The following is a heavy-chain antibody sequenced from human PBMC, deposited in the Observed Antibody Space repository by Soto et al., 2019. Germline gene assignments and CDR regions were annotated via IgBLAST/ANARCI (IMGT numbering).Heavy chain of an antibody. Sequence: QVQLVQSGAEVKKPGSSVKVSCKASGGTFSSYTISWVRQAPGQGLEWMGRIITILGIANYAQKFQGRVTITADKSTSSAYMELSSLRSEDTAVYYCARGDYDILTGLPPYYYMDVWGKGTTVTVSS. D-gene: IGHD3-9*01. CDR3: ARGDYDILTGLPPYYYMDV. CDR1: GGTFSSYT. V-gene: IGHV1-69*02. CDR2: IITILGIA. J-gene: IGHJ6*03.